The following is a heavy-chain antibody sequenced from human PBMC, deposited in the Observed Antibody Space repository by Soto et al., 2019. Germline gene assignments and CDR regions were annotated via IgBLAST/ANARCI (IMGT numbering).Heavy chain of an antibody. Sequence: SVKVSFKASGYTFTSYGISWVRQATGQGLEWMGWISAYNGNTNYAQKLQGRVTMTTDTSTSTAYMELRSLRSDDTAVYYCARDGDPITMIVVVTALDYWGQGTLVTVSA. V-gene: IGHV1-18*01. CDR3: ARDGDPITMIVVVTALDY. CDR1: GYTFTSYG. CDR2: ISAYNGNT. J-gene: IGHJ4*02. D-gene: IGHD3-22*01.